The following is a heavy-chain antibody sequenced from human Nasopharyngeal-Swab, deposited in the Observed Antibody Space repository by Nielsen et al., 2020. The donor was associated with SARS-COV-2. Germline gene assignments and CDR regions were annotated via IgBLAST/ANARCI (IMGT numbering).Heavy chain of an antibody. CDR1: GFTFSDDA. V-gene: IGHV3-9*01. D-gene: IGHD6-19*01. CDR2: ISWNSGSI. J-gene: IGHJ5*02. CDR3: AKDLSSGWYGWFDP. Sequence: GGSLRLSCAASGFTFSDDAMHWVRQAPGKGLEWVSGISWNSGSIGYADSVKGRFTISRDNAKNSLYLQMNSLRAEDTALYYCAKDLSSGWYGWFDPWGQGTLVTVSS.